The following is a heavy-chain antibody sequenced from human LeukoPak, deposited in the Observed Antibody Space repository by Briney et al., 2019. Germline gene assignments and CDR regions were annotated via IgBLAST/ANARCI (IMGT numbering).Heavy chain of an antibody. D-gene: IGHD2-15*01. CDR2: IRSRGGST. CDR3: AKIPRGGYVDV. Sequence: GGSLRLSCAASGFTFSNYAMNWVRQAPGGGREWVSMIRSRGGSTSFADSGTGRFTLSRDIPKNTLYLQTNSLIAEDPSVYLRAKIPRGGYVDVWGKGTTVTVSS. V-gene: IGHV3-23*01. CDR1: GFTFSNYA. J-gene: IGHJ6*03.